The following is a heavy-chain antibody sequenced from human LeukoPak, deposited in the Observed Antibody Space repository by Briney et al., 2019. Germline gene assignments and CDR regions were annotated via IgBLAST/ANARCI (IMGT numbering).Heavy chain of an antibody. J-gene: IGHJ4*02. D-gene: IGHD1-26*01. V-gene: IGHV4-31*03. Sequence: SQTLSLTCTVAGGSISSGRYYWTWIRQHPGKGLEWIGYIYYSGSTFYNPSLKSRVTISLDTSQNQFSLKLSSVTAADTAVYYCARESGYVDYWGQGTLVTVSS. CDR3: ARESGYVDY. CDR1: GGSISSGRYY. CDR2: IYYSGST.